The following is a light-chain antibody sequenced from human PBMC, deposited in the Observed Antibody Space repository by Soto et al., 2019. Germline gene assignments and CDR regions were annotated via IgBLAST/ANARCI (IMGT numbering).Light chain of an antibody. V-gene: IGKV3-15*01. CDR1: QSVSSR. CDR3: QQYSDSVGT. J-gene: IGKJ1*01. CDR2: GAS. Sequence: EIVMTQPPATLSVSPGERPTLSCRASQSVSSRLAWYQQKLGQAPRLLIYGASTRATGIPARFSGSGSGTDFTLTISSLQSEDFAVYYCQQYSDSVGTFGQGTKVDIK.